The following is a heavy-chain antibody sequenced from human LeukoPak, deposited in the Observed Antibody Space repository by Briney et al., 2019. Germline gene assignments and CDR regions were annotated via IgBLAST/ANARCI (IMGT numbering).Heavy chain of an antibody. V-gene: IGHV3-48*03. CDR1: GFNFCSYE. J-gene: IGHJ4*02. Sequence: PGGSLRLSCAASGFNFCSYEMNRVRQAPGKGLELVSYISSSGSTIYYAASVKGRFTISRDNAKNSLYLQMNSLRAEDTAVYYCARESIYDILTGLDYWGQGTLVTVSS. CDR2: ISSSGSTI. CDR3: ARESIYDILTGLDY. D-gene: IGHD3-9*01.